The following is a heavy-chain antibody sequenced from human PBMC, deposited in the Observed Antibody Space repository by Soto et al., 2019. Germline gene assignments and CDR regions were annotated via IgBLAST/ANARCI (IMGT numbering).Heavy chain of an antibody. Sequence: GGSLRLSCAASGFTVSSNFMSWVRQAPGKGLEWVSIIYSGGSTYYADSVKGRFTISRDNSKNTLYLQMNGLRADDTAVYYCASRRNPYGAYDYWGQGTLVTVSS. CDR2: IYSGGST. D-gene: IGHD4-17*01. CDR3: ASRRNPYGAYDY. V-gene: IGHV3-66*01. CDR1: GFTVSSNF. J-gene: IGHJ4*02.